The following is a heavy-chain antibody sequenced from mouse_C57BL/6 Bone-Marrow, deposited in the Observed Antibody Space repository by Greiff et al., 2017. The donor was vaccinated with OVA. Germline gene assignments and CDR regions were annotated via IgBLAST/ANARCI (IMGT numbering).Heavy chain of an antibody. Sequence: EVKLMESGPGLAKPSQTLSLTCSVTGYSITSDYWNWIRKFPGNKLEYMGYISYSGSTYYNPSIKRRISITQDTSKNQYYLQLNSVTTEDTATYYCAKSFYDGGGDYWGQGTSVTVSS. CDR1: GYSITSDY. CDR2: ISYSGST. D-gene: IGHD2-3*01. CDR3: AKSFYDGGGDY. V-gene: IGHV3-8*01. J-gene: IGHJ4*01.